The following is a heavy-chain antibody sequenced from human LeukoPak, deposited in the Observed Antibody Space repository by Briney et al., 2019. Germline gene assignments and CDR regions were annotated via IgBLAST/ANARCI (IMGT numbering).Heavy chain of an antibody. V-gene: IGHV3-9*01. CDR1: GFIFDEYA. CDR2: ISWNSGMI. D-gene: IGHD2-15*01. CDR3: AKDKMEAAGVNAFDI. J-gene: IGHJ3*02. Sequence: GGSLRLSCAASGFIFDEYAMHWVRQAPGKGLEWVSGISWNSGMIGYADSVKGRITISRDNAKNSLYLQMKSLRPEDTALYYCAKDKMEAAGVNAFDIWGQGTMVTVPS.